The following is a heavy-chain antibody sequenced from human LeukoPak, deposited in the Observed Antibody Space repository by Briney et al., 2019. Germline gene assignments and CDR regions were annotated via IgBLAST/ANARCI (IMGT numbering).Heavy chain of an antibody. CDR3: ASSYPAPIAAAAFDI. J-gene: IGHJ3*02. Sequence: SQTLSLTCAISGDSVSSNSAAWNWITQSPSRGLEWLGRTYYRSKWYNDYAVSVKSRITINPDTSKNQFSLQRNSVTPEDTAVYYCASSYPAPIAAAAFDIWGQGTMVTVSS. CDR2: TYYRSKWYN. CDR1: GDSVSSNSAA. V-gene: IGHV6-1*01. D-gene: IGHD6-13*01.